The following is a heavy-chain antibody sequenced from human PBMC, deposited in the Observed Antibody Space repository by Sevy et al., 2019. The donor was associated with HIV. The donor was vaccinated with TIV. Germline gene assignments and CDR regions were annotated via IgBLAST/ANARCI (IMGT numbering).Heavy chain of an antibody. D-gene: IGHD6-13*01. CDR2: ISGSAGST. CDR1: GFTFSTYT. V-gene: IGHV3-23*01. CDR3: AKEDSNFYGMDV. J-gene: IGHJ6*02. Sequence: GGSLRLSCAASGFTFSTYTMTWVRQAPGKGLEWVSVISGSAGSTYYADSVKGRFTISRDNSKNTLYLQMNSLRVEDTAVYYCAKEDSNFYGMDVWGQGTTVTVSS.